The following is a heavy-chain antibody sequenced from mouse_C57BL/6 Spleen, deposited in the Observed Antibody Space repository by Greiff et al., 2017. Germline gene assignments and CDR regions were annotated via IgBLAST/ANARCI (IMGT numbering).Heavy chain of an antibody. CDR3: ARGGGNGNYDYAMDY. CDR2: INYDGSST. V-gene: IGHV5-16*01. Sequence: EVKLVESEGGLVQPGSSMKLSCTASGFTFSDYYMAWVRPVPEKGLEWVANINYDGSSTYYLDSLKSRFIISRDNAKNILYLQMSSLKSEDTATYYCARGGGNGNYDYAMDYWGQGTSVTVSS. D-gene: IGHD2-1*01. J-gene: IGHJ4*01. CDR1: GFTFSDYY.